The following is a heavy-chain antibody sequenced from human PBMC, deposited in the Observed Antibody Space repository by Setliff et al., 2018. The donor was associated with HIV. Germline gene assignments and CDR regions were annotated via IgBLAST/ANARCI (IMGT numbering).Heavy chain of an antibody. CDR2: INHSGST. CDR3: AGGPGTTSIDY. CDR1: GGSFSGYY. J-gene: IGHJ4*02. D-gene: IGHD1-26*01. Sequence: PSETLSLTCAVYGGSFSGYYWSWIRQPPGKGLEWIGEINHSGSTNYNMSLWSRVTISLDASRIQFSLELISVTAADTAVYYCAGGPGTTSIDYWAQGTLVTVSS. V-gene: IGHV4-34*01.